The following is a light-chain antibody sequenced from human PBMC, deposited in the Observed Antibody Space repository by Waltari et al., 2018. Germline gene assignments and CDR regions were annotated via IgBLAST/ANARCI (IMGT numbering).Light chain of an antibody. CDR1: SSNIGNNY. V-gene: IGLV1-51*02. Sequence: QSVLTQPPSVSAAPGQRVTISCSGGSSNIGNNYVSWYRQFPGTAPKLLIYENTEPPAGIPGRFSGSKSGTSATLDITGRQAGDEADYYCGTWDSSLSGAVFGGGTHLTVL. J-gene: IGLJ7*01. CDR2: ENT. CDR3: GTWDSSLSGAV.